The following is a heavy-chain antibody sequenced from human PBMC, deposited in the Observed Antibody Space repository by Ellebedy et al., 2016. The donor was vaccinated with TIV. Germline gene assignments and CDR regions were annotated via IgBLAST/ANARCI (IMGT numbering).Heavy chain of an antibody. V-gene: IGHV1-46*01. J-gene: IGHJ4*02. D-gene: IGHD6-19*01. CDR3: ARYHSSGDDF. CDR1: GYRFSNYY. CDR2: IDPSGGGT. Sequence: ASVKVSXXASGYRFSNYYIHWMRQAPGQGLEWMGVIDPSGGGTAYAQTCQGRIILTRDTSTSTAYMDLSALRSEDTAVYYCARYHSSGDDFWGQGTLVTVSS.